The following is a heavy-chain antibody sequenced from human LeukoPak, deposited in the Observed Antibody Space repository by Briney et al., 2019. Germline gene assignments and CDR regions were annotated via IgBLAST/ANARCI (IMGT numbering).Heavy chain of an antibody. CDR3: ARAYFYLSVSYGLDV. D-gene: IGHD3-10*01. CDR2: INYSGST. CDR1: GGSVSSTTYY. V-gene: IGHV4-39*01. J-gene: IGHJ6*02. Sequence: SETLSLTCTVSGGSVSSTTYYWSWIRQPPGKGLEWIASINYSGSTYYNPSLKSRVTISVDTSENQFSLHLSSVTAADAAVYYCARAYFYLSVSYGLDVWGHGTTVTVSS.